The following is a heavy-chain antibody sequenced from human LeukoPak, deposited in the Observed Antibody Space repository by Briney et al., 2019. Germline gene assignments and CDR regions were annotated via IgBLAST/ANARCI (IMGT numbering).Heavy chain of an antibody. CDR2: IKEDGSVK. CDR1: GFTFSSYT. V-gene: IGHV3-7*01. CDR3: ARDKPFGDCADY. D-gene: IGHD2-21*02. Sequence: GGSLRLSCTASGFTFSSYTMSWVRQAPGKGLEWVANIKEDGSVKNYVDSVRGRFTVSRDNAKNSLYLQMNSLRAEDTAVYYCARDKPFGDCADYWGQGTLVTVSS. J-gene: IGHJ4*02.